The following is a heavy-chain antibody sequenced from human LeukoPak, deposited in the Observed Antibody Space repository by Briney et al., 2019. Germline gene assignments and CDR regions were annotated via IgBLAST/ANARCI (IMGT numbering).Heavy chain of an antibody. CDR3: AGLIRPGWFDP. Sequence: SETLSLTCTVSGGSISNYFWSWIRQPPGKGLEWIGFIYYSGSTNYNPSLKSRVTISVDTSKNQFSLKLSSVTAADTAVYYCAGLIRPGWFDPWGQGTLVTVSS. V-gene: IGHV4-59*08. D-gene: IGHD1-14*01. J-gene: IGHJ5*02. CDR1: GGSISNYF. CDR2: IYYSGST.